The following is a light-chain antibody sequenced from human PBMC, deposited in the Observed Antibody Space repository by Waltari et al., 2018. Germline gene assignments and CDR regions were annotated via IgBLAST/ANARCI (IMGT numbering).Light chain of an antibody. J-gene: IGLJ1*01. V-gene: IGLV2-8*01. CDR3: NSYAGGDILYV. Sequence: QSALTQPPSASGSPGQSLTISCTGTSSDVGPYNFVSWYQQHPGKAPKLIIFDVRKRPSGVPDRFSGSKSGNTASLTVSGLQAEDEADYYCNSYAGGDILYVFGTGTRVTVL. CDR1: SSDVGPYNF. CDR2: DVR.